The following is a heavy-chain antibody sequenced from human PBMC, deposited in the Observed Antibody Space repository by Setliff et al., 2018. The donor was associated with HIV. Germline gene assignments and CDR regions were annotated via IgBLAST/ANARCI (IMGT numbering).Heavy chain of an antibody. V-gene: IGHV7-4-1*02. CDR3: ARAHLWFGESFPFDP. CDR1: GGTFSSYP. J-gene: IGHJ5*02. D-gene: IGHD3-10*01. Sequence: ASVKVSCKASGGTFSSYPISWVRQAPGQGLEWMGWINTKTGNPTYAQGFTGRFVFSLDTSVSTAHLQISSLKAEDTAVYYCARAHLWFGESFPFDPWGQGTLVTVSS. CDR2: INTKTGNP.